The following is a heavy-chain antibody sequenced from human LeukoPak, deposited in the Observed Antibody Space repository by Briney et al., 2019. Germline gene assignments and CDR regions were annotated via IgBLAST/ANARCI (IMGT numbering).Heavy chain of an antibody. CDR1: GFTFGSHA. Sequence: GESLKISCGASGFTFGSHAMSWVRQAPGKGLEWVSAISDSGSSIYYADSVKGRFTMSRDNSKNTVYLQINSLRTEDTAVYYCARDPGYSGYDSHFDYWGQGTLVTVSS. J-gene: IGHJ4*02. D-gene: IGHD5-12*01. CDR2: ISDSGSSI. V-gene: IGHV3-23*01. CDR3: ARDPGYSGYDSHFDY.